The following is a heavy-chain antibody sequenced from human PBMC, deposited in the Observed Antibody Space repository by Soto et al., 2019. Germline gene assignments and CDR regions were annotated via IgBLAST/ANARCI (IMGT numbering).Heavy chain of an antibody. V-gene: IGHV4-4*07. CDR2: IYTSGST. CDR1: GGSISSYY. D-gene: IGHD2-15*01. CDR3: ARDDCSGGSCYSEFDY. J-gene: IGHJ4*02. Sequence: KPSETLSLTCTVSGGSISSYYWSWIRQPAGKGLEWIGRIYTSGSTNYNPSLKSRVTMSVDTSKNQLSLKLSSVTAADTAVYYCARDDCSGGSCYSEFDYWGQGTLVTVSS.